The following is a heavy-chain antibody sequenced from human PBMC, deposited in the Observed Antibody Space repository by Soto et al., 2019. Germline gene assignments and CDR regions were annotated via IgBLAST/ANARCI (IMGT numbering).Heavy chain of an antibody. V-gene: IGHV4-34*01. CDR1: GGSFSGYY. Sequence: QVQLQQWGAGLLKPSETLSLTCAVYGGSFSGYYWSWIRQPPGKGLEWIGELNHSGSTNYNPSLKSRVTISVDTSKNQFSLKLSSVTAADTAVYYCARVTYRGRRGPFDYWGQGTLVTVSS. CDR3: ARVTYRGRRGPFDY. J-gene: IGHJ4*02. CDR2: LNHSGST. D-gene: IGHD1-26*01.